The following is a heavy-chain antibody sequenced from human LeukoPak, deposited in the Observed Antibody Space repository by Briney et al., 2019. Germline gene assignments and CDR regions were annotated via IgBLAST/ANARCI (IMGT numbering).Heavy chain of an antibody. CDR1: GITLSNYG. V-gene: IGHV3-23*01. D-gene: IGHD3-22*01. CDR2: ISDSGGRT. J-gene: IGHJ4*02. CDR3: AKRGAVIRVILVGFHKEAYYFES. Sequence: SGGSLRLSCAVSGITLSNYGMSWVRQAPGKGLEWVAGISDSGGRTNYADSVKGRFTISRDNPKNTLYLQMNSLRAEDTAVYFCAKRGAVIRVILVGFHKEAYYFESWGQGALVTVSS.